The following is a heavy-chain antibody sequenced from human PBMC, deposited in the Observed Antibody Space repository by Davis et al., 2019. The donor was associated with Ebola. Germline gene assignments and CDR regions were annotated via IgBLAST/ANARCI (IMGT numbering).Heavy chain of an antibody. V-gene: IGHV3-21*01. CDR3: ARRDSGWYRGAFSGGMDV. CDR1: GFTFSSYS. J-gene: IGHJ6*04. Sequence: PGGSLRLSCAASGFTFSSYSMNWVRQAPGKGLEWVSSISSSSSYIYYADSVKGRFTISRDNAKNSLYLQMNSLRAEDTAVYYCARRDSGWYRGAFSGGMDVWGKGTTVTVSS. CDR2: ISSSSSYI. D-gene: IGHD6-19*01.